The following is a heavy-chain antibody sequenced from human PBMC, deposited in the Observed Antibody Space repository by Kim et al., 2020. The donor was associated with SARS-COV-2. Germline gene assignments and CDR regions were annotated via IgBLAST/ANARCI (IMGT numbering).Heavy chain of an antibody. CDR3: AKGDYDSSGYSDY. J-gene: IGHJ4*02. CDR2: ISGSGGST. Sequence: GGSLRLSCAASGFTFSSYAMSWVRQAPGKGLEWVSAISGSGGSTYYADSVKGRFTISRDNSKNTLHLQMNSLRAEDTAVYYCAKGDYDSSGYSDYWGQGTLVTVAS. V-gene: IGHV3-23*01. CDR1: GFTFSSYA. D-gene: IGHD3-22*01.